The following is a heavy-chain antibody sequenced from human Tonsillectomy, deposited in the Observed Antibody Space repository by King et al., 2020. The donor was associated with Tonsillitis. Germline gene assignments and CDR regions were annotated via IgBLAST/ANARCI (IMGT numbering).Heavy chain of an antibody. V-gene: IGHV3-21*01. CDR3: ARGGYSCYVSYGMDV. CDR1: GFTFSDYS. D-gene: IGHD5-12*01. Sequence: VQLVESGGGLVKPGGSLRLSCAASGFTFSDYSMNWVRQAPGKGLEWVSSISSTSSYIYYADSLKGRFTISRDNAKNSLYLQMNSLRAEDTAVYYCARGGYSCYVSYGMDVWGQGTTVTVSS. J-gene: IGHJ6*02. CDR2: ISSTSSYI.